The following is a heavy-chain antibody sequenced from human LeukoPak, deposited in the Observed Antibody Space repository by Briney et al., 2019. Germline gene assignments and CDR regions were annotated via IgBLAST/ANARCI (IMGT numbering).Heavy chain of an antibody. CDR1: GFTFSSYA. Sequence: GGSLRLSCAASGFTFSSYAMHWVRQAPGKGLEYVSAISSNGGSTYYANSVKGRFTISRDNSKNTLYLQMGSLRAEDMAVYYCARVGYCSGGSCYRNYYMDVWGKGNTVTISS. CDR2: ISSNGGST. CDR3: ARVGYCSGGSCYRNYYMDV. J-gene: IGHJ6*03. V-gene: IGHV3-64*01. D-gene: IGHD2-15*01.